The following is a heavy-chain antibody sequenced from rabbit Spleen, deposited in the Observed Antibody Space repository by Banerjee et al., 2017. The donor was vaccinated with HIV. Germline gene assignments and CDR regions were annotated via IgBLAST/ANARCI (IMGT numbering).Heavy chain of an antibody. V-gene: IGHV1S40*01. J-gene: IGHJ6*01. CDR3: ARSTYGYDDYGDLYYAAMDL. Sequence: QSLEESGGGLVQPEGSLTLTCTASGFTISSGYYMCWVRQAPGKGLEWIGCIYAGSGSTYYASWAKGRFTISKTSSTTVTLQMTSLTAADTATYFCARSTYGYDDYGDLYYAAMDLWGPGTLVTVS. CDR2: IYAGSGST. CDR1: GFTISSGYY. D-gene: IGHD2-1*01.